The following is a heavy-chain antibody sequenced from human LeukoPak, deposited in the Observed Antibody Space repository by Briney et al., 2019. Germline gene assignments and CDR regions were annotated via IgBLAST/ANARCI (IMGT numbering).Heavy chain of an antibody. CDR1: GGTFSNYA. CDR3: ARSTMVRGVRYYFDY. J-gene: IGHJ4*02. CDR2: IIPISGTT. V-gene: IGHV1-69*06. D-gene: IGHD3-10*01. Sequence: ASVKVSCKAPGGTFSNYAICWVRQAPGQGLEWMGGIIPISGTTNYAQKFQGRVTITADKSTSTAYMELSSLRSEDTAVYYCARSTMVRGVRYYFDYWGQGTLVTVSS.